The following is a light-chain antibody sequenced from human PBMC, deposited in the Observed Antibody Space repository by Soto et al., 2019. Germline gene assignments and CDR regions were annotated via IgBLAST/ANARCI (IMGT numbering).Light chain of an antibody. J-gene: IGKJ5*01. Sequence: DILLTQSPATLSLSPGERATLSCRASQSFSGYLAWYQQKPGQAPRLLNYDASKRATGIPARFSGRGSGTDFTLTISSLEPEDFAVYYCQQRSNWPPVITFGQGTRLEIK. CDR3: QQRSNWPPVIT. CDR2: DAS. V-gene: IGKV3-11*01. CDR1: QSFSGY.